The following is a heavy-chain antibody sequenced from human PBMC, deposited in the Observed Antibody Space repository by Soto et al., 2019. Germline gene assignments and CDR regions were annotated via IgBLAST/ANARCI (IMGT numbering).Heavy chain of an antibody. J-gene: IGHJ4*02. CDR1: GGSISSYY. Sequence: SETLSLTCTVSGGSISSYYWSWIRQPPGKGLEWIGYIYYSGSTNYNPSLKSRVTISVDTSKNQFSLKLSSVTAADTAVYYCARDRGSSGWYGEFDYWGQGTLATVSS. CDR3: ARDRGSSGWYGEFDY. V-gene: IGHV4-59*01. CDR2: IYYSGST. D-gene: IGHD6-19*01.